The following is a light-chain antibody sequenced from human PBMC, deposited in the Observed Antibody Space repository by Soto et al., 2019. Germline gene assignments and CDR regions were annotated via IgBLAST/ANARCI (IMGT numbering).Light chain of an antibody. J-gene: IGKJ5*01. CDR3: MQALQTPT. Sequence: DIVMTQSPLSLPVTPGEPASISCRSSQSLLHVTGYNYLDWYLQKPGQSPQLLIYLGFNRASGVPDRFSGSGSGTDFTLKISRVEAEDVGVYYCMQALQTPTFGQGTRLEIK. CDR1: QSLLHVTGYNY. CDR2: LGF. V-gene: IGKV2-28*01.